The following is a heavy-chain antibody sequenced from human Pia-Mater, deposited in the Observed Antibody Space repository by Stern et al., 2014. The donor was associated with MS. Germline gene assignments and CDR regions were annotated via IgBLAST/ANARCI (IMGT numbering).Heavy chain of an antibody. J-gene: IGHJ6*02. Sequence: GQLVESGAEVKKPGASGKVSCKTSGYIFTGYYIHWVRQAPGQGLEWMAWINPNTGGKNYAQKFQGRVAMSRDTSISTAYVELSSLTSDDTAVYYCARDQRGITIFGVVTDYYYLGMDVWGQGTTVTVSS. V-gene: IGHV1-2*02. CDR2: INPNTGGK. CDR1: GYIFTGYY. CDR3: ARDQRGITIFGVVTDYYYLGMDV. D-gene: IGHD3-3*01.